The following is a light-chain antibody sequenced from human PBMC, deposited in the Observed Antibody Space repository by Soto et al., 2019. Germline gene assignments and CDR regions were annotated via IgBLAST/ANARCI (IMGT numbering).Light chain of an antibody. CDR2: WAA. CDR1: QSILCSSNNKKY. Sequence: DIVMTQSPDSLSVSLGERATINCKSSQSILCSSNNKKYLTWYQQKPGQPPKLLIYWAATRESGVPDRFSGSGYGTDFTLTISSLQAEDVAVYYCQQFYTTPYPFGQGTQREIE. CDR3: QQFYTTPYP. J-gene: IGKJ2*01. V-gene: IGKV4-1*01.